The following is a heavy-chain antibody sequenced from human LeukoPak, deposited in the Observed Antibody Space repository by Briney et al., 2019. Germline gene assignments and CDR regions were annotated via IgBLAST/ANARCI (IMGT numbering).Heavy chain of an antibody. Sequence: RVASVKVSCEASGYTFTGYYMHWVRQAPGQGLTWMGWINPNTGVTNYAQKFQGRVTMTRATSINTAYMELDRLTSDDTAIYYCARSYCGGVCYWTIDYWGQGTLVTVSS. J-gene: IGHJ4*02. CDR2: INPNTGVT. V-gene: IGHV1-2*02. D-gene: IGHD2-21*02. CDR1: GYTFTGYY. CDR3: ARSYCGGVCYWTIDY.